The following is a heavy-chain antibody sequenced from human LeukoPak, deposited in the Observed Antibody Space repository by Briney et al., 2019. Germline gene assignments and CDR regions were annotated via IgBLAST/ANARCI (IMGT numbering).Heavy chain of an antibody. J-gene: IGHJ4*02. Sequence: ASVTVSCKASGYTFSTYGISWVRQAPGQGLEWMGWISVSSGNTNYAGSLQGRVTMTTDTSTSTAYMELRSLRSDDTAVYYCARIIPGACDFWGQGTLVTVSS. CDR1: GYTFSTYG. D-gene: IGHD3-3*01. CDR3: ARIIPGACDF. V-gene: IGHV1-18*01. CDR2: ISVSSGNT.